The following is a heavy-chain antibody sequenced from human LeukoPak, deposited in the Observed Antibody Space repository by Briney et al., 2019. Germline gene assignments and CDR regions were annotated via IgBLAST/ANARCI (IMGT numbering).Heavy chain of an antibody. Sequence: GGSLRLSCAASGFTFSNAWMSWVRQAPAKGLEWVGRIKSKTDGGTTDYAAPVKGRFTISRDDSKNTLYLQMNSLRAEDTAVYYCAKGGAYSGTFDYWGQRTLVSVSS. D-gene: IGHD1-26*01. CDR1: GFTFSNAW. CDR2: IKSKTDGGTT. J-gene: IGHJ4*02. V-gene: IGHV3-15*01. CDR3: AKGGAYSGTFDY.